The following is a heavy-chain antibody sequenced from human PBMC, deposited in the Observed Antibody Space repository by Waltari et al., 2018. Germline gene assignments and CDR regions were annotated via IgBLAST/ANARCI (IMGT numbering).Heavy chain of an antibody. V-gene: IGHV1-24*01. J-gene: IGHJ4*02. CDR1: GYTLTELT. CDR3: ATDPQQQLVRMDY. D-gene: IGHD6-13*01. CDR2: FDPEDGET. Sequence: QVQLVQSGAEVKKPGASVKVSCKVSGYTLTELTMHWVRQAPVKGLEWMGGFDPEDGETNYAQKFQGRVTMTDDTSTDTAYIELSSLRSDDTAVYYCATDPQQQLVRMDYWGQGTLVTVSS.